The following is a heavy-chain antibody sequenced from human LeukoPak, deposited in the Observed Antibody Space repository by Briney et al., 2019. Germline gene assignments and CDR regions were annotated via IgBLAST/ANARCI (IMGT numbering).Heavy chain of an antibody. D-gene: IGHD6-13*01. CDR1: GFTFSNYA. J-gene: IGHJ6*02. CDR3: ATESVAGTFGGGGSDV. V-gene: IGHV3-30*09. Sequence: PGWSLRLSCVASGFTFSNYAMHWVRQAPGKGLEWVAIISYDGSKKYFADSVKVRFGISRENSKKTLYLEMNSLTTEDTAVYYCATESVAGTFGGGGSDVWGLGTTVIVSS. CDR2: ISYDGSKK.